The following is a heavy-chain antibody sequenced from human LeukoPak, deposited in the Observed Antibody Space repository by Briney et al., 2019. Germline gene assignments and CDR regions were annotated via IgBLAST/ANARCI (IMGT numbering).Heavy chain of an antibody. Sequence: GGPLRLSCAASGFTFSSYGMHWVRQAPGKGLEWVAFIRYDGSNKYYADSVKGRFTISRDNSKNTVSLQLNSLRAEDTAIYYCAKAPVGWGEAGKCYFDYWGQGILVTVSS. V-gene: IGHV3-30*02. D-gene: IGHD1-14*01. CDR3: AKAPVGWGEAGKCYFDY. CDR1: GFTFSSYG. CDR2: IRYDGSNK. J-gene: IGHJ4*02.